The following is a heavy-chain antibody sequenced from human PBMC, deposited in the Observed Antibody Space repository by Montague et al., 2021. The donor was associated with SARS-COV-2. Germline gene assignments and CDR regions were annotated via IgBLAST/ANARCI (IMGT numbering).Heavy chain of an antibody. CDR1: GGAVSDSY. CDR2: INHSGST. CDR3: ARGPRITMIVVVITDIWFDP. Sequence: SETLSLTCAVYGGAVSDSYWSWIRQPPGKGLEWIGEINHSGSTNYNPXXXSRVTTSVDTSKNQFSLKLTSVTAADTAVYYCARGPRITMIVVVITDIWFDPWGQGTLVTVSS. V-gene: IGHV4-34*01. J-gene: IGHJ5*02. D-gene: IGHD3-22*01.